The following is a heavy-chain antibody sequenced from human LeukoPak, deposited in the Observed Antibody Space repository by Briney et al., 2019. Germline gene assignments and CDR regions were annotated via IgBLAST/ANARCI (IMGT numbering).Heavy chain of an antibody. CDR1: GVSLSGYY. CDR2: INHSGST. D-gene: IGHD3-16*02. J-gene: IGHJ6*02. V-gene: IGHV4-34*01. CDR3: ARLGRSYHYYYYGMDV. Sequence: SETLSLTCAVYGVSLSGYYWSWIRQPPGKGLEWIGEINHSGSTNYNPSLKSRVTISVDTSKNQFSLKLSSVTAADTAVYYCARLGRSYHYYYYGMDVWGQGTTVTVSS.